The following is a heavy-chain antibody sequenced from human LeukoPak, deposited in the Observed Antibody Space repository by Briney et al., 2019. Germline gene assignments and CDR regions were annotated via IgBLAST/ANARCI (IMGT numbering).Heavy chain of an antibody. Sequence: PGGSLRLSCAASGFTFSSHNMNWVRQAPGKGLEWVSSISGRGNYIFYADSVKGRFTVSRDNSKNTLYLQMNSLRAEDTAMYYCARGLGYCTSTTCLLPFDYWGQGTLVTVSS. D-gene: IGHD2-2*01. V-gene: IGHV3-21*04. CDR1: GFTFSSHN. J-gene: IGHJ4*02. CDR3: ARGLGYCTSTTCLLPFDY. CDR2: ISGRGNYI.